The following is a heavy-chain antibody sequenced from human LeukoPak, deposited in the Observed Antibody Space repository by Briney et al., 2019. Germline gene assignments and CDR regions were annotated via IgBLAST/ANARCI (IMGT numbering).Heavy chain of an antibody. CDR2: INPSGGST. Sequence: ASVKVSCKASGYTFTSYYMHWVRQAPGQGLEWMGIINPSGGSTNYAQKFQGRVTITADKSTSTAYMELSSLRSEDTAVYYCARGYAFDIWGQGTMVTVSS. CDR1: GYTFTSYY. CDR3: ARGYAFDI. J-gene: IGHJ3*02. V-gene: IGHV1-46*01.